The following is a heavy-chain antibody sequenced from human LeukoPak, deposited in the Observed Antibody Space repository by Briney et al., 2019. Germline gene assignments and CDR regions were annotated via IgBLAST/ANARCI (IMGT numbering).Heavy chain of an antibody. CDR3: ARAGYSSSWYPYYFDY. V-gene: IGHV3-21*01. CDR2: ISSSSSYI. D-gene: IGHD6-13*01. Sequence: GGSLRLSCAASGFTFSSYSMNWVRQAPGKGLEWVSSISSSSSYIYYADSVKGRFTISRDNAKNSLYLQMNSLRAEDTAVYYCARAGYSSSWYPYYFDYWGQGTLVTVSS. CDR1: GFTFSSYS. J-gene: IGHJ4*02.